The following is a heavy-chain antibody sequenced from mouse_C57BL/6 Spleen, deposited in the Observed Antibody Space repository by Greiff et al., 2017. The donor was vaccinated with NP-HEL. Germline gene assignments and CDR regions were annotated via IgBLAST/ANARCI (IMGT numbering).Heavy chain of an antibody. D-gene: IGHD1-1*01. CDR3: ARMTYYGARDY. CDR2: INPSTGGT. V-gene: IGHV1-42*01. CDR1: GYSFTGYY. Sequence: VQLKQSGPELVKPGASVKISCKASGYSFTGYYMNWVKQSPEKSLEWIGEINPSTGGTTYNQKFKAKATLTVDKSSSTAYMQLKSLTSEDSAVYYCARMTYYGARDYWGQGTTLTVSS. J-gene: IGHJ2*01.